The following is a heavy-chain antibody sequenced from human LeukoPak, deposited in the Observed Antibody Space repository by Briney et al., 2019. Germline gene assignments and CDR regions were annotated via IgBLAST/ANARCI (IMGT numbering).Heavy chain of an antibody. J-gene: IGHJ4*02. V-gene: IGHV3-7*01. CDR1: GFTFSSYS. Sequence: GGSLRLSCAASGFTFSSYSMNWVRQAPGKGLEWVANIKQDGSEKYYVDSVKGRFTISRDNAKNSLYLQMNSLRAEDTAVYYCASSLGGDCSSTSCYEFDYWGQGTLVTVSS. CDR3: ASSLGGDCSSTSCYEFDY. D-gene: IGHD2-2*01. CDR2: IKQDGSEK.